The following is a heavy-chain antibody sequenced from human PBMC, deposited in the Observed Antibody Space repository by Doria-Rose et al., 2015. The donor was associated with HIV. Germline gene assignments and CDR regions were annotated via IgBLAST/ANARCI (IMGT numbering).Heavy chain of an antibody. J-gene: IGHJ6*03. V-gene: IGHV4-4*09. D-gene: IGHD3-10*01. CDR3: ARFRPSRGIYYSLDV. Sequence: PGKGLEGIGYIYSSGSTHYNSSLKSRVTISIDTSKNQFSLKLSSVTAADTAVYYCARFRPSRGIYYSLDVWGKGTTVTVSS. CDR2: IYSSGST.